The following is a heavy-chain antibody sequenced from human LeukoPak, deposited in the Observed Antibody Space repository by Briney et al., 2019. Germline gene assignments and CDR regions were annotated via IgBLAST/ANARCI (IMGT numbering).Heavy chain of an antibody. CDR1: GFTVSTNY. CDR2: IYSGGST. CDR3: ARDQDGVGATIDY. J-gene: IGHJ4*02. D-gene: IGHD1-26*01. Sequence: GGSLRLSCAASGFTVSTNYMNWVRQAPGKGLEWVSVIYSGGSTKYADSVKGRFAISRDNSKNTLYLQMNSLRAEDTAVYYCARDQDGVGATIDYWGQGTLVTVSS. V-gene: IGHV3-66*01.